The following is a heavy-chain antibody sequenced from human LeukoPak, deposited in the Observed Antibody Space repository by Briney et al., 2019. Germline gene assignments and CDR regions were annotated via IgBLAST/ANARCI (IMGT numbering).Heavy chain of an antibody. CDR3: ASLYYYDSSSHP. CDR2: INWNGGST. V-gene: IGHV3-20*04. J-gene: IGHJ5*02. Sequence: PGGSLRLSCAASGFTFDDYGMSWVRQAPGKGLEWVSGINWNGGSTGYADSVKGRFTISRDNAKNSLYLQMNSLRAEDTALYYCASLYYYDSSSHPWGQGTLVTVSS. D-gene: IGHD3-22*01. CDR1: GFTFDDYG.